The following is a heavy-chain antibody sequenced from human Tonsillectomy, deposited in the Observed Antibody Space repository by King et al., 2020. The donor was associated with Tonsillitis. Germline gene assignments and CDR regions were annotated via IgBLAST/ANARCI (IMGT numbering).Heavy chain of an antibody. Sequence: VQLVESGGGLVQPGRSLRLSCTASGFTFGDYAMSWFRQAPGKGLEWVGFIRSKAYGGTTEYAASVKGRFTISRDDSKSIAYLQMNSLKTEDTAVYYCTRDPPEDKYYYGSGSYYYFDYWGQGTLVTVSS. CDR1: GFTFGDYA. D-gene: IGHD3-10*01. CDR2: IRSKAYGGTT. CDR3: TRDPPEDKYYYGSGSYYYFDY. J-gene: IGHJ4*02. V-gene: IGHV3-49*03.